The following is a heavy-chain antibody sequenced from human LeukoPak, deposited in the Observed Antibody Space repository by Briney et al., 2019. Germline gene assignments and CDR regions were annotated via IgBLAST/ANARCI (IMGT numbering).Heavy chain of an antibody. CDR3: ARAGGLPRDDAFDL. D-gene: IGHD3-10*01. V-gene: IGHV4-59*01. Sequence: SETLSLTCTVSGGSISTYYWSWIRQPPGNGLERIGYVYYTGGTEYNPSLKSRVTISVDTSRNQFSLNLKSVTAADTAVYYCARAGGLPRDDAFDLWGQGTMVTVSS. J-gene: IGHJ3*01. CDR2: VYYTGGT. CDR1: GGSISTYY.